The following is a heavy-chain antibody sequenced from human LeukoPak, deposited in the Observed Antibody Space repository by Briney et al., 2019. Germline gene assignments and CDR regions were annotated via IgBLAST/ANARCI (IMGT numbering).Heavy chain of an antibody. CDR1: GFSYSTYN. Sequence: PGGSLRLSCAASGFSYSTYNMNWVRQAPGKGLEWVSSITTSSTYIYYADSVKGRFTISRDNAKNSLYLQMNSLRAEDTAVYYCAKDGMADISWGQGTMVTVSS. CDR2: ITTSSTYI. V-gene: IGHV3-21*04. J-gene: IGHJ3*01. CDR3: AKDGMADIS. D-gene: IGHD5-24*01.